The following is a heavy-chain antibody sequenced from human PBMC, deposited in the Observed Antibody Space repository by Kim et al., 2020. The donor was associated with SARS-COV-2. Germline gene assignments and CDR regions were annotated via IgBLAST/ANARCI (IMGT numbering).Heavy chain of an antibody. D-gene: IGHD4-17*01. CDR1: GGSISSYY. Sequence: SETLSLTCTVSGGSISSYYWSWIRQPPGKGLEWIGYIYYSGSTNYNPSLKSRVTISVDTSKNQFSLKLSSVTAADTAVYYCARAISYGDYDRSWSYYFDYWGQGTLVTVSS. J-gene: IGHJ4*02. CDR2: IYYSGST. V-gene: IGHV4-59*01. CDR3: ARAISYGDYDRSWSYYFDY.